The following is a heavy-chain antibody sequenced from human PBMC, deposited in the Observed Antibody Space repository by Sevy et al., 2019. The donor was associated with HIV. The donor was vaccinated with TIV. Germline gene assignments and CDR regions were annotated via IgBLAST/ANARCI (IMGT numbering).Heavy chain of an antibody. J-gene: IGHJ2*01. CDR2: INTDGRST. D-gene: IGHD3-10*01. Sequence: GGSLRRSCAASGFSFSSYWMHWVRQAPGKGLVWVSHINTDGRSTSYAESVKGRFTISRDNAKNTLYLQMNSPSAEDTAVYYCAKKGGYGSGSYYWYFDLWGRGTLVTVSS. CDR1: GFSFSSYW. CDR3: AKKGGYGSGSYYWYFDL. V-gene: IGHV3-74*01.